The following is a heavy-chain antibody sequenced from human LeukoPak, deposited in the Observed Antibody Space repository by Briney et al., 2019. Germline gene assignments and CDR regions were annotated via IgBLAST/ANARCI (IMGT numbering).Heavy chain of an antibody. CDR1: GGSISSSSYY. J-gene: IGHJ3*02. Sequence: SETLSLTCTVSGGSISSSSYYWGWIRQPPGKGLEWIGSIYYSGSTYYNPSLKSRVTISVDTSKNQFSLKLSSVTAADTAVYYCARDGLLIAAQSLPAPNAFDIWGQGTMVTVSS. D-gene: IGHD6-13*01. V-gene: IGHV4-39*07. CDR3: ARDGLLIAAQSLPAPNAFDI. CDR2: IYYSGST.